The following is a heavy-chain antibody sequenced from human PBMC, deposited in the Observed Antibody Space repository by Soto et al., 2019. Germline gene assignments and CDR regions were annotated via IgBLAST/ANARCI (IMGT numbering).Heavy chain of an antibody. D-gene: IGHD6-13*01. CDR3: ARVLTSSWFLDC. Sequence: QVQLVESGGGVVQPGRSLRLSCAASGFTFSNYTMHWVRQAPGKGLEWVAVISYDGSNKYYADSAKGRFTISRDNSKNPLFLQMNSLRAEDTAVYYCARVLTSSWFLDCWGQGTLVTVSS. J-gene: IGHJ4*02. V-gene: IGHV3-30-3*01. CDR2: ISYDGSNK. CDR1: GFTFSNYT.